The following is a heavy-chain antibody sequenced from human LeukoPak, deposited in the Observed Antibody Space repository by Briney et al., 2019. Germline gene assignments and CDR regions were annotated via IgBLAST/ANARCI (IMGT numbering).Heavy chain of an antibody. D-gene: IGHD4/OR15-4a*01. CDR1: GITFSSYA. Sequence: GGSLRLSCAASGITFSSYAMSWVRQAPGKGLEWVSAISGSGGSTYYAGSVKGRFTISRDNAKNSLYLQMNSLRAEDTAVYYCARRAGAYSHPYDYWGQGTLVTVSS. J-gene: IGHJ4*02. CDR2: ISGSGGST. CDR3: ARRAGAYSHPYDY. V-gene: IGHV3-23*01.